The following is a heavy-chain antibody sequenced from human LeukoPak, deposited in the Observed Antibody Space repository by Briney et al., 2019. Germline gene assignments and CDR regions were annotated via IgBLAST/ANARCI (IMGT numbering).Heavy chain of an antibody. CDR1: GGTFSSYA. J-gene: IGHJ4*02. CDR3: AREGEEQQLALYYFDY. CDR2: IIPIFGTA. D-gene: IGHD6-13*01. Sequence: SVKVSCKASGGTFSSYAISWVRQAPGQGLEWMGGIIPIFGTANYAQKFQGRVTITADESTSTAYMELSSLRSEDTAVYYYAREGEEQQLALYYFDYWGQGTLVTVSS. V-gene: IGHV1-69*01.